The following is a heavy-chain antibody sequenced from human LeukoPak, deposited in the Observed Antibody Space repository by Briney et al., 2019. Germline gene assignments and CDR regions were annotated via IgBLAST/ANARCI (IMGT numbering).Heavy chain of an antibody. V-gene: IGHV4-38-2*02. CDR3: ARGGEKKKYQLLLNWFDP. D-gene: IGHD2-2*01. Sequence: SETLSLTCTVSGYFISSGYYWGWIRQPAGKGLEWIGRIYTSGNTNYNPSLKSRVTMSVDTSKNQFSLKLSSVTAADTAVYYCARGGEKKKYQLLLNWFDPWGQGTLVTVSS. CDR1: GYFISSGYY. J-gene: IGHJ5*02. CDR2: IYTSGNT.